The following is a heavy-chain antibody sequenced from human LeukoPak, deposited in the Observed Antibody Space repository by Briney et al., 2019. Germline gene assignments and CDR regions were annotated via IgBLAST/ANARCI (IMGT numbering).Heavy chain of an antibody. J-gene: IGHJ5*02. D-gene: IGHD3-3*01. CDR3: ARAPYDYWNRFDL. V-gene: IGHV4-61*02. CDR1: GDSLTSGRYY. Sequence: SETLSLTCTVSGDSLTSGRYYWSWLRQPPGKGLEWIGRLLNSGATNYNPSLKSRVTISGDMSKNEFSLNLRSMTAADTAVYFCARAPYDYWNRFDLWGQGAQVTVSS. CDR2: LLNSGAT.